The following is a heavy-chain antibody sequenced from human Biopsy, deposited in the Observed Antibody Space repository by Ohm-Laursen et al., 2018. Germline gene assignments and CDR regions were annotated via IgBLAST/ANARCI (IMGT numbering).Heavy chain of an antibody. CDR2: ILPFYGTT. D-gene: IGHD3-10*01. Sequence: SSVKVFCKVSGAIFSNYAITWARQAPGQGLEWMGAILPFYGTTNFAQNFQGRVTLTADGSTSTAYMELSSLRSEDTGVYYCASSDGRSGFDYWGQGTLVTVSS. CDR3: ASSDGRSGFDY. V-gene: IGHV1-69*01. CDR1: GAIFSNYA. J-gene: IGHJ4*02.